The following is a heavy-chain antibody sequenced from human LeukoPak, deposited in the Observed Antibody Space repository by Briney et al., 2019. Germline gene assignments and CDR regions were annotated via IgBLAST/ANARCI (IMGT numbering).Heavy chain of an antibody. CDR3: ARDRLVRGYSYGEVDY. CDR1: GFTFSSYS. V-gene: IGHV3-48*01. Sequence: GGSLRLSCAASGFTFSSYSINWVRQAPGKGLEWVSYISSSSSTIYHADSVKGRFTISRDNAKNSLYLQMNSLRAEDTAVYYCARDRLVRGYSYGEVDYWGQGTLVTVSS. CDR2: ISSSSSTI. D-gene: IGHD5-18*01. J-gene: IGHJ4*02.